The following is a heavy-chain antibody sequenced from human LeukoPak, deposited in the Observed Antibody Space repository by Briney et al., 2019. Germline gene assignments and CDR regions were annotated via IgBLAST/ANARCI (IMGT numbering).Heavy chain of an antibody. D-gene: IGHD6-19*01. CDR1: GYSISSGYY. Sequence: PSETLSLTCTVSGYSISSGYYWGWIRQPPGKGLEWIGSIYHSGSTYYNPSLKSRVTISVDTSKNQFSLKLSSVTAADTAVYYCARVRAVAGSRALDYWGQGTLVTVSS. CDR2: IYHSGST. CDR3: ARVRAVAGSRALDY. V-gene: IGHV4-38-2*02. J-gene: IGHJ4*02.